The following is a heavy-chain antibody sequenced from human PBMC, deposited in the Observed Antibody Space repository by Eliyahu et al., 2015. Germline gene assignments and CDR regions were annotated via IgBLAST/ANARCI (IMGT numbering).Heavy chain of an antibody. J-gene: IGHJ5*02. CDR2: FDPEDGET. CDR3: ATSISSSWTGPVANWFDP. CDR1: GXTLTEXS. Sequence: QVQLVQSGAEVKKPGASVXVSCKVSGXTLTEXSMHWVRQAPGKGLEWMGGFDPEDGETIYAQKFQGRVTMTEDTSTDTAYMELSSLRSEDTAVYYCATSISSSWTGPVANWFDPWGQGTLVTVSS. D-gene: IGHD6-13*01. V-gene: IGHV1-24*01.